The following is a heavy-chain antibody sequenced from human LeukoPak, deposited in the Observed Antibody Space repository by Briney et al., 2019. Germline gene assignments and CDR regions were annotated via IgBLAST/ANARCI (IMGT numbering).Heavy chain of an antibody. CDR1: GGSISSSSYY. CDR2: IYYSGST. J-gene: IGHJ3*02. CDR3: ARDRKMATIPCYDAFDI. Sequence: SETLSLTCTVSGGSISSSSYYWGWIRQPPGKGLEWIGSIYYSGSTYYNPPLKSRVTISVDTSKNQFSLKLNSVTAADTAVYYCARDRKMATIPCYDAFDIWGQGTMVTVSS. V-gene: IGHV4-39*07. D-gene: IGHD5-24*01.